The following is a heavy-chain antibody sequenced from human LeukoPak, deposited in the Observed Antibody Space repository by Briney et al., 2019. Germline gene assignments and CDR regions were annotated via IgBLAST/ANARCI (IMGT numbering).Heavy chain of an antibody. J-gene: IGHJ5*02. CDR3: ARVVPAAMGWFDP. CDR2: IYTSGST. D-gene: IGHD2-2*01. V-gene: IGHV4-59*10. Sequence: PSETLSLTCAVYGGSFSGYYWSWIRQPAGKGLEWIGRIYTSGSTNYNPSLKSRVTMSVDTSKNQFSLKLSSVTAADTAVYYCARVVPAAMGWFDPWGQGTLVTVSS. CDR1: GGSFSGYY.